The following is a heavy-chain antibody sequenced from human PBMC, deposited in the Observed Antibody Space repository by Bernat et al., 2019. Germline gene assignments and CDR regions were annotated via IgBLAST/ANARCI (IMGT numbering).Heavy chain of an antibody. J-gene: IGHJ1*01. Sequence: QVQLVESGGGVVQPGRSLRLSCAASGFTFSSYGMHWVRQAPGKGLEWVAVISYDGSNKNYADSVKGRFTISRDNSKNTLYLQMNSLRAEDTAVYYCTKTPYCSGGNCGYFQHWGQGTLVTVSS. V-gene: IGHV3-30*18. CDR1: GFTFSSYG. CDR2: ISYDGSNK. CDR3: TKTPYCSGGNCGYFQH. D-gene: IGHD2-15*01.